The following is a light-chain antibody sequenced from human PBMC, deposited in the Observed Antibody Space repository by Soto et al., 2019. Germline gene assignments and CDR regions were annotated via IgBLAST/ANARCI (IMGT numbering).Light chain of an antibody. V-gene: IGKV3-20*01. Sequence: EIVLTQSPGTLSLSPGERATLSCRASQSVSSSYLAWYQQKPGQAPRLLIYGASSWATGIPDRFSGSGSGKDFTLTISRLEPEDFAVYYCQQYGSSPLTFGGGTKVEIK. CDR1: QSVSSSY. CDR3: QQYGSSPLT. CDR2: GAS. J-gene: IGKJ4*01.